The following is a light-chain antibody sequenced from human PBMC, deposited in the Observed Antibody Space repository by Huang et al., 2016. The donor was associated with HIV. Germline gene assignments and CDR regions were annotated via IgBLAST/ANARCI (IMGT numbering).Light chain of an antibody. CDR2: DAS. V-gene: IGKV3-15*01. CDR1: QSVSNY. Sequence: EIVMTQSPATLSVSPGERATLSCRASQSVSNYLAWYQQKPGQAPRLLIYDASTGATGIPARFSGSGSVTEFTLTISSLQSEDSAVYYCQQYNDWPLTFGGGTKVEIK. CDR3: QQYNDWPLT. J-gene: IGKJ4*01.